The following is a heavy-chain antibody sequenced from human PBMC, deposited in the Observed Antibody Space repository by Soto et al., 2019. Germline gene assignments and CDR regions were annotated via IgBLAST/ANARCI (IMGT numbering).Heavy chain of an antibody. V-gene: IGHV3-9*01. CDR2: ISWNSGSI. Sequence: GGSLRLSCAASGFTFDDYAMHWVRQAPGKGLEWVSGISWNSGSIGYADSVKGRFTISRDNAKNSLYLQMNSLRAEDTALYYCAKDTHSSSPFDAFDIWGQGTMVTVSS. CDR3: AKDTHSSSPFDAFDI. D-gene: IGHD6-13*01. CDR1: GFTFDDYA. J-gene: IGHJ3*02.